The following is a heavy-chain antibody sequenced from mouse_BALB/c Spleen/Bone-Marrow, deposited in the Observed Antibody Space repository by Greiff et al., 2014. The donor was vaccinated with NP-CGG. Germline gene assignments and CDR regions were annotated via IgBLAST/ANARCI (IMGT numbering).Heavy chain of an antibody. D-gene: IGHD1-2*01. CDR2: LWADGST. J-gene: IGHJ4*01. Sequence: QVQLQQSGPGLVAPSQSLSITCTVSGLSLTTYGLHWVRQPPGKGLEWLGVLWADGSTNYNSALMSRLSISKDNSKSQVFLKMNSLQTDDTAMYYCARITTATGVMDYWGQGTSVTVSS. V-gene: IGHV2-9*02. CDR1: GLSLTTYG. CDR3: ARITTATGVMDY.